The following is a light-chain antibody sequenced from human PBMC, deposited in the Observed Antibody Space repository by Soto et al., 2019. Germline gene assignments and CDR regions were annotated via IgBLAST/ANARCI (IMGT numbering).Light chain of an antibody. V-gene: IGLV1-47*01. CDR3: AAWDDSLTTGV. CDR2: RNN. J-gene: IGLJ1*01. CDR1: RSNIGSNY. Sequence: QSVLTQPPSASGAPGQRVTISCSGARSNIGSNYVYWYQQFPGTAPKLLISRNNERPSGVPDRFSGSKSGTSASLAISGLRSEDEADYYCAAWDDSLTTGVFGNGTKVTVL.